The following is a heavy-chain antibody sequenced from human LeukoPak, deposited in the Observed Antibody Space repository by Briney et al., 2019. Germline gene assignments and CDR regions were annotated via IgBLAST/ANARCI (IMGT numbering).Heavy chain of an antibody. Sequence: GRSLRLSCAASGFTFDDYAMHWVRQAPGKGLEWVAGISWNGGSIGYADSVKGRFTISRDNAKNSLYLQMNSLRAEDTALYYCSKAYGVYKSWLGGSFDIWGRGTLVTVSS. D-gene: IGHD4-17*01. J-gene: IGHJ2*01. CDR2: ISWNGGSI. CDR1: GFTFDDYA. V-gene: IGHV3-9*01. CDR3: SKAYGVYKSWLGGSFDI.